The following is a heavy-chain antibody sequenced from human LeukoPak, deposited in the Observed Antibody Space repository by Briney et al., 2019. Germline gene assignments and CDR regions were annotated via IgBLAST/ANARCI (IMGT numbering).Heavy chain of an antibody. D-gene: IGHD4-17*01. J-gene: IGHJ1*01. V-gene: IGHV3-21*01. CDR3: AKDREVTTLGYFQH. CDR1: GFTFSTNS. Sequence: PGGSLRLSCAASGFTFSTNSMNWVRQAPGKGLEWVSSISHSSSYIYYADSVKGRFTISRDNAKNSLYLQMNSLRAEDTAVYYCAKDREVTTLGYFQHWGQGTLVSVSS. CDR2: ISHSSSYI.